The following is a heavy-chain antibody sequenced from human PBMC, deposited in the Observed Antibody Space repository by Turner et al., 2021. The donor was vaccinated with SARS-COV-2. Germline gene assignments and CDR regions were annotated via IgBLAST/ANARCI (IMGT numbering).Heavy chain of an antibody. CDR3: SSSGSYFTDY. D-gene: IGHD1-26*01. CDR2: ISGSSSYI. CDR1: GFTFSSYS. J-gene: IGHJ4*02. Sequence: EVQLVESGGGLVKPGGSLRLSCAASGFTFSSYSMNWVRQAPGKRLEWVSSISGSSSYIYYADSVKGRFTISKDNAKNSLYLQMNSLRAKDTAVYFCSSSGSYFTDYWGQGALVTVSS. V-gene: IGHV3-21*01.